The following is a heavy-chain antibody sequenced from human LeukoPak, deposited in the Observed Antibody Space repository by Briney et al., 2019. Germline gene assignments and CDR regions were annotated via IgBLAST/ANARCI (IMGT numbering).Heavy chain of an antibody. J-gene: IGHJ4*02. Sequence: GGSLRLSCTVSGFTVSSNSMSWVRQAPGKGLEWVSFIFSSTHYSDSVKGRFAISRDNSKNTLYLQMNSLRAEDTAVYYCARRAGAYSHPYDYWGQGTLVTVSS. D-gene: IGHD4/OR15-4a*01. CDR3: ARRAGAYSHPYDY. CDR1: GFTVSSNS. CDR2: IFSST. V-gene: IGHV3-53*01.